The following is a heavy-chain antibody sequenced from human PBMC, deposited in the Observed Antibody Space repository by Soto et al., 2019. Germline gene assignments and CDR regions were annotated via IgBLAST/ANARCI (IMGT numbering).Heavy chain of an antibody. CDR3: ARQNRDTPMVPFDV. CDR2: LVPQFGTP. J-gene: IGHJ4*02. V-gene: IGHV1-69*01. D-gene: IGHD5-18*01. Sequence: QVQLVQSGAEVKKPGSSVKVSCLASRGTFNRYAINWVLQSPGHGLEWLGALVPQFGTPNYAQKFQDRVTIVADESTNTTSRELRGLTSDDTAVYYCARQNRDTPMVPFDVWGQGTLVTVSS. CDR1: RGTFNRYA.